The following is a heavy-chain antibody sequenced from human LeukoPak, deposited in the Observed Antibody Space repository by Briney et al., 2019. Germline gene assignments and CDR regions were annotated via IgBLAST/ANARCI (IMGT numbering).Heavy chain of an antibody. V-gene: IGHV3-23*01. J-gene: IGHJ4*02. D-gene: IGHD6-19*01. CDR2: ISTGGVNT. CDR3: AKDKQLLVEGVDY. Sequence: PGGSLRLSCAASGFTFNTYAMSWVRQAPGKGLEWVSAISTGGVNTYYTDSVKGRFTISRDNSKNTLYLQMNSLRAADTAVYYCAKDKQLLVEGVDYWGQGTLVTVSS. CDR1: GFTFNTYA.